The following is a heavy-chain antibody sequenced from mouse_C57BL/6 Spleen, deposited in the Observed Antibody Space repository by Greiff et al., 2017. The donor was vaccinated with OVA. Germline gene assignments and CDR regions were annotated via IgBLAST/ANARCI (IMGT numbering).Heavy chain of an antibody. V-gene: IGHV5-6*01. Sequence: EVQGVESGGDLVKPGGSLKLSCAASGFTFSSYGMSWVRQTPDKRLEWVATISSGGSYTYYPDSVKGRFTISRDNAKNTLYLQMSSLKSEDTAMYYCARQGTGTGFDYWGQGTTLTVSS. CDR3: ARQGTGTGFDY. CDR2: ISSGGSYT. D-gene: IGHD4-1*01. CDR1: GFTFSSYG. J-gene: IGHJ2*01.